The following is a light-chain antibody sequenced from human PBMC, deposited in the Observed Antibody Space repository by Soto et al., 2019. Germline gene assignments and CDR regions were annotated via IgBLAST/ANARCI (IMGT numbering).Light chain of an antibody. Sequence: EFDLTQSPGTLSLYPGERATLYCRASQTVRNNYLAWYQQKPGQAPRLLIYDASSRATGIPDRFSGGGSGTDFTLTISRLEPEDFAVYYCQQFSSYPLTFAGGTKV. J-gene: IGKJ4*01. CDR3: QQFSSYPLT. V-gene: IGKV3-20*01. CDR1: QTVRNNY. CDR2: DAS.